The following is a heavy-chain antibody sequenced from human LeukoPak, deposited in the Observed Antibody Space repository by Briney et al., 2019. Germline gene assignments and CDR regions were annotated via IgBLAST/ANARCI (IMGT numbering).Heavy chain of an antibody. CDR1: GFTFSDYA. CDR2: IHTSGDT. D-gene: IGHD4-17*01. J-gene: IGHJ5*02. V-gene: IGHV3-23*01. CDR3: IVFGDSNH. Sequence: SGGSLRLSCVASGFTFSDYAMNWVRQAPGKGLEWVSAIHTSGDTCYADSVKGRFTISRDTSKNTLYLQINSLRVEDTAVYYCIVFGDSNHWGQGTLVTVSS.